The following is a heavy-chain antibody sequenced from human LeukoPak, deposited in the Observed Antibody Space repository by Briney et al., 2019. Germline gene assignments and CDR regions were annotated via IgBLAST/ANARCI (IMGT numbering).Heavy chain of an antibody. Sequence: SETLSLTCTVSGGSISSSSYYWGWIRQPPGKGLEWIGSIYYSGSTYYNPSLKSRVTISVDTSKNQFSLKLSSVTAADTAVYCCARHFWSGPTDYWGQGTLVTVSS. CDR2: IYYSGST. CDR1: GGSISSSSYY. D-gene: IGHD3-3*01. J-gene: IGHJ4*02. V-gene: IGHV4-39*01. CDR3: ARHFWSGPTDY.